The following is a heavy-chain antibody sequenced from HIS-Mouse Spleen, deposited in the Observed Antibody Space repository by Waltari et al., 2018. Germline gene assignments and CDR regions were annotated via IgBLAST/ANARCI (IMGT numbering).Heavy chain of an antibody. V-gene: IGHV4-34*01. J-gene: IGHJ1*01. D-gene: IGHD1-26*01. CDR1: GGSFSGYY. CDR3: ARGALRGSYYWGEYFQH. CDR2: INHSGST. Sequence: QVQLQQWGAGLLKPSETLSLTCAVSGGSFSGYYWVWIRQPPGKGLEWIGEINHSGSTNYNPSLKSRVTISVDTSKNQFSLKLSSVTAADTAVYYCARGALRGSYYWGEYFQHWGQGTLVTVSS.